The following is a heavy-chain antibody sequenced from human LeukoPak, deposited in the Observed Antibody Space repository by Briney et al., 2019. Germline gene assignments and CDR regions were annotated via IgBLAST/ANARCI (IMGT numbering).Heavy chain of an antibody. Sequence: PGGSLRLSCAASGFTFSSYAMSWVRQAPGKGLEWVSAISGSGGSTYYADSVKGRFTISRDNSKNTLYLQMNSLRVEDTAVYYRAKILRGYSGYVYYYGMDVWGQGTTVTVSS. V-gene: IGHV3-23*01. CDR1: GFTFSSYA. D-gene: IGHD5-12*01. CDR2: ISGSGGST. J-gene: IGHJ6*02. CDR3: AKILRGYSGYVYYYGMDV.